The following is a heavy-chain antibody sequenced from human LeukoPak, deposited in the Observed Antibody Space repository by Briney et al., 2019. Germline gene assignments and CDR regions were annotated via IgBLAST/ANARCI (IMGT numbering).Heavy chain of an antibody. CDR1: GFTFSDYY. J-gene: IGHJ4*02. Sequence: PGGSLRLSCAASGFTFSDYYMSWIRQAPGKGLEWVSYISSSGITIYYADSVKGRFTISRDNSKNTLYLQMNSLRAEDTAVYYCAKDQRSKPSPLDYWGQGTLVTVSS. V-gene: IGHV3-11*01. CDR3: AKDQRSKPSPLDY. D-gene: IGHD1-14*01. CDR2: ISSSGITI.